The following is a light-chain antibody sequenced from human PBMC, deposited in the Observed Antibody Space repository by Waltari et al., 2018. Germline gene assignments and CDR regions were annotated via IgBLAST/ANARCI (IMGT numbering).Light chain of an antibody. V-gene: IGLV1-44*01. J-gene: IGLJ6*01. Sequence: QSVLTQPPSASGTPGQRVNISCTGSSSNIGSNTANWYQQLPGTAPKLLIYSNNQRPSGVPDRFSGSKSGTSASLAISGLQSEDEADYYCAAWDDTLNGNVFGSGTKVTVL. CDR3: AAWDDTLNGNV. CDR1: SSNIGSNT. CDR2: SNN.